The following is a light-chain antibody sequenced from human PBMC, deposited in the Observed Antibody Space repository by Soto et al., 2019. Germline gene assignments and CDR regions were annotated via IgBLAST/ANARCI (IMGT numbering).Light chain of an antibody. CDR3: QQFGGSSYT. Sequence: EIVLTQSPGTLSLSPGERATLSCRASQSVINRYLTWYQQKPGQAPRLLIHGASTRATGTPDRFSGSGSGTAFTLTINRLEPEDFAVYYCQQFGGSSYTFGQGTRVEIK. CDR1: QSVINRY. V-gene: IGKV3-20*01. CDR2: GAS. J-gene: IGKJ2*01.